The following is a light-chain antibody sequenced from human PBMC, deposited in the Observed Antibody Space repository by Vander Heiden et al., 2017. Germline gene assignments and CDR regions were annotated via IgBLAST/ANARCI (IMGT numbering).Light chain of an antibody. Sequence: QSALTQPASVSGSPGQSITISCTGTSSDVGDYDYVSWYQQHPGKAPKLMIYDVSNRPSGVSTRFSGSKSGNTASLTISGLQAEDEADYYCSSYTSSSTLDWVFGRGTKLTVL. J-gene: IGLJ3*02. CDR3: SSYTSSSTLDWV. CDR1: SSDVGDYDY. V-gene: IGLV2-14*01. CDR2: DVS.